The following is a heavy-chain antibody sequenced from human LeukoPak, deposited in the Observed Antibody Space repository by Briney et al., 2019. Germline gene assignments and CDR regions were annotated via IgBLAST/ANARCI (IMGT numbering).Heavy chain of an antibody. CDR3: ARGRLYYDILTGYQKRYFDL. D-gene: IGHD3-9*01. CDR2: ISAYNGDT. V-gene: IGHV1-18*01. CDR1: GYTFTSYG. J-gene: IGHJ2*01. Sequence: GASVKVSCKASGYTFTSYGINWVRQAPGQGLEWMGWISAYNGDTNYAQKLQGRVTMTTDTSTSTAYMELRSLRSDDTAVYYCARGRLYYDILTGYQKRYFDLWGRGTLVTVSS.